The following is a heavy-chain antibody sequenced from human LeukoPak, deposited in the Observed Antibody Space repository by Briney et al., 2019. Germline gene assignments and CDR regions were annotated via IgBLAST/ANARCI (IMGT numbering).Heavy chain of an antibody. D-gene: IGHD6-13*01. CDR3: AKWGSSSWSANWFDP. J-gene: IGHJ5*02. CDR2: ISGSGGST. Sequence: GGSLRLSCAASGFTFSIYSMNWVRQAPGKGLEWVSAISGSGGSTYYADSVKGRFTISRDNSKNTLYLQMNSLRAEDTAVYYCAKWGSSSWSANWFDPWGQGTLVTVSS. V-gene: IGHV3-23*01. CDR1: GFTFSIYS.